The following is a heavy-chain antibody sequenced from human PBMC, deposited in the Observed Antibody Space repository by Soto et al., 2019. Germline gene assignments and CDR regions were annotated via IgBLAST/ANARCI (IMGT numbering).Heavy chain of an antibody. D-gene: IGHD3-9*01. CDR1: GFTVSSNY. CDR3: ASANALDYDILTGYYPSYFDY. V-gene: IGHV3-53*01. Sequence: PGGSLRLSCAASGFTVSSNYMSWVRQAPGKGLEWVSVIYSGGSTYYADSVKGRFTISRDNSKNTLYLQMNSLRAEDTAVYYCASANALDYDILTGYYPSYFDYCGQGTLVTVSS. J-gene: IGHJ4*02. CDR2: IYSGGST.